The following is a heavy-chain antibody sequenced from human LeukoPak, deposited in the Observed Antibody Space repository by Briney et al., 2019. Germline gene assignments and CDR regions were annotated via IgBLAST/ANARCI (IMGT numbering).Heavy chain of an antibody. CDR1: GFTFGDFA. CDR3: TRVPIGGRPFYFDY. V-gene: IGHV3-49*04. Sequence: PGRSLRLSCTTSGFTFGDFAMSWVRQAPGKGLEWVGFIRSEAYGASTEYAASVTDRFTISRDDFKRVAYLQINSLKTDDTAVFYCTRVPIGGRPFYFDYWGQGTLVTVSS. D-gene: IGHD1-26*01. J-gene: IGHJ4*02. CDR2: IRSEAYGAST.